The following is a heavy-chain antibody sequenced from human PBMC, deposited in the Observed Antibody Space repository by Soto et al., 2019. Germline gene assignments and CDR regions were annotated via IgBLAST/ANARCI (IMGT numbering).Heavy chain of an antibody. CDR2: IYYSGST. CDR1: GGSISSYY. Sequence: PSETLSLTCTVSGGSISSYYWRWIRQPPGKGLEWIGYIYYSGSTNYNPSLKSRVTISVDTSKNQFSLKLSSVTAADTAVYYCARDKYSGYDPADYYYYYMDVWGKGTTVTVSS. J-gene: IGHJ6*03. D-gene: IGHD5-12*01. V-gene: IGHV4-59*01. CDR3: ARDKYSGYDPADYYYYYMDV.